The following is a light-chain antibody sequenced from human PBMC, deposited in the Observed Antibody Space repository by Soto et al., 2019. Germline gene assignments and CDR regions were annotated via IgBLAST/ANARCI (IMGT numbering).Light chain of an antibody. J-gene: IGKJ1*01. Sequence: EIGLTQSPGTLSLSPGERATLSCRASQSVSSSYLAWYQQKPGQAPRLLIYGASSRATGIPDRFSGSGSGTDFTLTISRLEPEDFAVYYCNKYGSSTRTFGQGTKVDIK. CDR3: NKYGSSTRT. CDR1: QSVSSSY. CDR2: GAS. V-gene: IGKV3-20*01.